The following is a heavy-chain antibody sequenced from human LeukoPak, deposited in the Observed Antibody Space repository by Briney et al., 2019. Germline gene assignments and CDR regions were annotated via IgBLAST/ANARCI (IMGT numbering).Heavy chain of an antibody. CDR2: IYYSGSS. Sequence: SETLSLTCTVSGGSITSSSYYWGWIRQPPGKGLEWIGSIYYSGSSYYNPSLKTRVTMSVDTAKNQFSLKMSPVTAADTAVYYCAREPRWYYYDSASYYFDYWGQGTLVTVSS. CDR3: AREPRWYYYDSASYYFDY. CDR1: GGSITSSSYY. V-gene: IGHV4-39*07. D-gene: IGHD3-22*01. J-gene: IGHJ4*02.